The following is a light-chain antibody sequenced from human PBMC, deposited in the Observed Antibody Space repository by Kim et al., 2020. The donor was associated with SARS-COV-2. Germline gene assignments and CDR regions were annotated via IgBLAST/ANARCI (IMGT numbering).Light chain of an antibody. CDR2: GAS. Sequence: SPGERDTLSYGASQGVSSSYVAWYQQKPGQAPRLLIYGASSRATGIPDRFSGSGSGTDFTLTISRLEPEDFAVYYCQQYGSSPGYSFGQGTKLEI. CDR1: QGVSSSY. V-gene: IGKV3-20*01. J-gene: IGKJ2*03. CDR3: QQYGSSPGYS.